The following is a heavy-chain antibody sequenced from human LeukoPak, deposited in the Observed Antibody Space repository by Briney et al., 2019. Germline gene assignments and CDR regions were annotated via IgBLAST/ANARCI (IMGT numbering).Heavy chain of an antibody. D-gene: IGHD3-3*01. V-gene: IGHV3-23*01. CDR2: ISGSGGST. J-gene: IGHJ4*02. Sequence: GGSLRLSCVASGFTFSTYAMSWVRQAPGKGLEWVSPISGSGGSTYYADSVKGRFTISRDNSKNTLYLQMNSLRAEDTAVYYCAKERDFWRRGLDYWGQGTLVTVSS. CDR1: GFTFSTYA. CDR3: AKERDFWRRGLDY.